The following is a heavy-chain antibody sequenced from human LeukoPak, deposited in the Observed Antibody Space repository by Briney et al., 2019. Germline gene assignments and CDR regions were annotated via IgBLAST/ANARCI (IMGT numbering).Heavy chain of an antibody. Sequence: PGGSLRLSCAASGFTFSSCAMTWVRQSPGKGLEWASSISGSGATTYYADSVKGRFTISRDNSNNTVYLQMNSLRAEDTAVYYCAKDQSRVGASDPFDYWGQGMQVGVFS. J-gene: IGHJ4*02. D-gene: IGHD1-26*01. CDR1: GFTFSSCA. V-gene: IGHV3-23*01. CDR2: ISGSGATT. CDR3: AKDQSRVGASDPFDY.